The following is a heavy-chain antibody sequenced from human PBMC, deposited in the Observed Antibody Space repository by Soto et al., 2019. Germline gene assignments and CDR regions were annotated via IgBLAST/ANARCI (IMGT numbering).Heavy chain of an antibody. CDR1: GGTFSSYA. D-gene: IGHD4-17*01. CDR3: ARGRTTVTRDCVY. J-gene: IGHJ4*02. CDR2: IIPIFGTA. Sequence: SVKVSCKASGGTFSSYAISWVRQAPGQGLEWMGGIIPIFGTANYAQKFQGRVTITADESTSTAYMELSSLRSEDTAVYYCARGRTTVTRDCVYWGQGTLVTVSS. V-gene: IGHV1-69*13.